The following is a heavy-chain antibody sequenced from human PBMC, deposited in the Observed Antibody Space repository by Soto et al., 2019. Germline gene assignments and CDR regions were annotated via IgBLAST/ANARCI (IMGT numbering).Heavy chain of an antibody. J-gene: IGHJ4*02. CDR1: GGSISSSTSY. Sequence: QLQLQESGPGLVKPSETLSLTCTVSGGSISSSTSYWGWVRQPPGKGLEWIASIYDGGNSHYQPSLRSGVNISVDTSTHHLSLKLSVVTAADTAVYYCARHSSGSRRPGFDYWGQGTVVPVTS. V-gene: IGHV4-39*01. D-gene: IGHD1-26*01. CDR2: IYDGGNS. CDR3: ARHSSGSRRPGFDY.